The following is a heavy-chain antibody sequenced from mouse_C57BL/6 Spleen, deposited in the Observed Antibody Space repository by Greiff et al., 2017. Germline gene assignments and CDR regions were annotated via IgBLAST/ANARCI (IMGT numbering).Heavy chain of an antibody. CDR3: ARDSYYAMDY. CDR2: ISSGSSTI. J-gene: IGHJ4*01. Sequence: EVQLVESGGGLVKPGGSLKLSCAASGFTFSDYGMHWVRQAPEKGLEWVAYISSGSSTIYYADTVKGRFTISRDNAKNTLFMQMTSLRSEDTAMYYCARDSYYAMDYWGQGTSVTVSS. CDR1: GFTFSDYG. V-gene: IGHV5-17*01.